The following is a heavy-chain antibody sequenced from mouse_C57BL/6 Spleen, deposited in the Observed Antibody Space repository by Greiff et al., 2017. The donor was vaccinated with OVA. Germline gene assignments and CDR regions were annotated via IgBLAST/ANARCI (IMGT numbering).Heavy chain of an antibody. CDR2: IDPSDSET. CDR1: GYTFTSYW. CDR3: ARGPTMADEGFAY. J-gene: IGHJ3*01. D-gene: IGHD2-10*01. Sequence: QVQLKQPGAELVRPGSSVKLSCKASGYTFTSYWMHWVKQRPIQGLEWIGNIDPSDSETHYNQKFKDKATLTVDKSSSTAYMQLSSLTSEDSAVYYCARGPTMADEGFAYWGQGTLVTVSA. V-gene: IGHV1-52*01.